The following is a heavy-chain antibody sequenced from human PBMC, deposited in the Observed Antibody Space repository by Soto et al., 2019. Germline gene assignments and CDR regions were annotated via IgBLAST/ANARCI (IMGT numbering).Heavy chain of an antibody. CDR3: AREIPRHYAFNV. Sequence: EVQLVESGGGLVQPGGSLRLSCVASGFIFSNYWMHWVRQAPGKGLVWVSRIKGDGSTTAYADSVKGRFTISRDNAQNTLFLKIDCLTAEHTAVYSWAREIPRHYAFNVWGQGTMDTVSS. CDR1: GFIFSNYW. CDR2: IKGDGSTT. D-gene: IGHD2-21*01. V-gene: IGHV3-74*01. J-gene: IGHJ3*01.